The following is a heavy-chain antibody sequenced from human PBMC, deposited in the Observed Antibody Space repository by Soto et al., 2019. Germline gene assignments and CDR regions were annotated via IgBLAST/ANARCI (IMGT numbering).Heavy chain of an antibody. Sequence: QVQLVQSGAEMRKPGASVKVSCKASGYTFSGYYMHWVRQAPGQGLEWMGWINPNTDVTNYVQRFQGRVTMPRDTSITTAYMELSRLRSDDTAVYYCARDLWGNWNHIDAFDIWGPGTTVTVSS. V-gene: IGHV1-2*02. D-gene: IGHD1-20*01. CDR1: GYTFSGYY. CDR3: ARDLWGNWNHIDAFDI. CDR2: INPNTDVT. J-gene: IGHJ3*02.